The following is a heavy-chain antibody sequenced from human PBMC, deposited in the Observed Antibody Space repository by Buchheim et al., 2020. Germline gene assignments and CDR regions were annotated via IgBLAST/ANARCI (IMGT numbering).Heavy chain of an antibody. V-gene: IGHV4-59*01. J-gene: IGHJ4*02. CDR1: GDSISSDY. CDR3: ARVSSSWYYFDY. CDR2: IYYSGST. Sequence: QVQLQESGPRLVNPSETLSLTCSVSGDSISSDYWSWIRQPPGKGLEWIGYIYYSGSTNYNPSLKSRVTISVDKSQNQFSLKLSSVTTADTAVYYCARVSSSWYYFDYWGQGTL. D-gene: IGHD6-13*01.